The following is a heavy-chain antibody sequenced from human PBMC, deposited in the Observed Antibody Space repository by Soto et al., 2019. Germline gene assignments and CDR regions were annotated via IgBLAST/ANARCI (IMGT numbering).Heavy chain of an antibody. CDR2: ISGSGGST. CDR1: GFTFSSYA. Sequence: GGSLRLSCAASGFTFSSYAMRWVRQAPGKGLEWVSAISGSGGSTYYADSVKGRFTISRDNSKNTLYLQMNSLRAEDTAVYYCAKGTTIFGVVSDYWGQGTLVTVSS. V-gene: IGHV3-23*01. D-gene: IGHD3-3*01. CDR3: AKGTTIFGVVSDY. J-gene: IGHJ4*02.